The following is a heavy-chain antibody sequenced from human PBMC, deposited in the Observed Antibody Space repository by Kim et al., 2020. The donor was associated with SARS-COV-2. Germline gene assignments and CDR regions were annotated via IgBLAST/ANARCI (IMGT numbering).Heavy chain of an antibody. CDR1: GITLSDYE. D-gene: IGHD3-3*01. CDR2: ISGSDSAI. J-gene: IGHJ6*02. CDR3: ARHYAIFGVSGGMDV. Sequence: GGSLRLSCAVSGITLSDYEIIWVRQAPGKGLEWVSSISGSDSAIHYADSVKGRFTLSRDNAKKSLFLQMNSLRAEDTAVYYCARHYAIFGVSGGMDVWGRGTTVTVSS. V-gene: IGHV3-48*03.